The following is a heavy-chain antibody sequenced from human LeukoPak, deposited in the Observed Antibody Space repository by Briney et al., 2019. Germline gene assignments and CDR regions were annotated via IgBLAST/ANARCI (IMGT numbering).Heavy chain of an antibody. D-gene: IGHD3-10*01. Sequence: PSETLSLTCTVSGGSISSSSYYWGWIRQPPGKGLEWIGSIYYSGSTYYNPSLKSRVTISVDTSKNQFSLKLSPVTAADTAVYYCARQGGYYGSGGYYFDYWGQGTLVTVSS. CDR1: GGSISSSSYY. CDR2: IYYSGST. V-gene: IGHV4-39*01. J-gene: IGHJ4*02. CDR3: ARQGGYYGSGGYYFDY.